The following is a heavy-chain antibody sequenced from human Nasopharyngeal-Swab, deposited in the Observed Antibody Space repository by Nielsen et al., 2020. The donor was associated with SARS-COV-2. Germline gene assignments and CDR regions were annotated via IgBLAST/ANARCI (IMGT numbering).Heavy chain of an antibody. V-gene: IGHV3-11*03. D-gene: IGHD6-13*01. CDR3: ARSTSSSWYRPLDY. Sequence: GESLKISCAASGFTFSDYYMSWIRQAPGKGLEWVSYISSSSSYTDYADSVKGRFTISRDNATNSLYLQMDNLRAEDTAVYYCARSTSSSWYRPLDYWGQGTLV. J-gene: IGHJ4*02. CDR1: GFTFSDYY. CDR2: ISSSSSYT.